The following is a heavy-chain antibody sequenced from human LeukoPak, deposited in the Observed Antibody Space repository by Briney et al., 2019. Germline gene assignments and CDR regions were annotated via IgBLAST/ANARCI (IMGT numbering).Heavy chain of an antibody. J-gene: IGHJ3*02. CDR2: IYTSGST. Sequence: SETLSLTCTVSGGSISSYYRSWIRQPAGKGLEWIGHIYTSGSTNYNPSLKSRVTMSVDTSKNQFSLKLSSVTAADTAVYYCARDYDILTGYYGGDAFDIWGQGTMVTVSS. V-gene: IGHV4-4*07. CDR3: ARDYDILTGYYGGDAFDI. D-gene: IGHD3-9*01. CDR1: GGSISSYY.